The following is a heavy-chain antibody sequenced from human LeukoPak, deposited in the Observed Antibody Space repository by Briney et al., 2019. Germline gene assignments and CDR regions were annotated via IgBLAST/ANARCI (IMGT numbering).Heavy chain of an antibody. Sequence: SETLSLTCAVYGGSFSGYYWSWIRQPPGKGLEWIGEINHSGSTNYNPSLKSRVTISVDTSKNQFSLKLSSVTAADTAVYYCARVGITMVRGVIYRDYYYYMDVWGKGTTVTVSS. CDR1: GGSFSGYY. V-gene: IGHV4-34*01. J-gene: IGHJ6*03. CDR3: ARVGITMVRGVIYRDYYYYMDV. D-gene: IGHD3-10*01. CDR2: INHSGST.